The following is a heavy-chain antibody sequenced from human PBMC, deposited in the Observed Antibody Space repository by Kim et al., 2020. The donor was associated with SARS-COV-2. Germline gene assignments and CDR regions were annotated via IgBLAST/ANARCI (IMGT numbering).Heavy chain of an antibody. CDR1: GFTFSSYS. CDR2: ISSSSSYI. V-gene: IGHV3-21*04. Sequence: GGSLRLSCAASGFTFSSYSMNWVRQAPGKGLEWVSSISSSSSYIYYVDSVKGRFTISRDNAKNSLYLQMNSLRAEDTAVYYCAREEDDSSGVWGQGTLVTVSS. J-gene: IGHJ4*02. D-gene: IGHD3-22*01. CDR3: AREEDDSSGV.